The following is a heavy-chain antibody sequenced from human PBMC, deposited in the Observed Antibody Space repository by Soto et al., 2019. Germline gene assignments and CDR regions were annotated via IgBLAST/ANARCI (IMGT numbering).Heavy chain of an antibody. CDR3: ARVGYGSGYYHFAY. J-gene: IGHJ4*02. CDR2: INSDGSTT. Sequence: DVQLVESGGGLVQPGGSLRLSCAASGFTFSSCLMHWVRQAPGKGLVWVSRINSDGSTTSYTDSVTGRFTISRDHAKNTLYLQMTSLRAEDTAVYYCARVGYGSGYYHFAYWGQGTLVTVSS. V-gene: IGHV3-74*01. D-gene: IGHD3-10*01. CDR1: GFTFSSCL.